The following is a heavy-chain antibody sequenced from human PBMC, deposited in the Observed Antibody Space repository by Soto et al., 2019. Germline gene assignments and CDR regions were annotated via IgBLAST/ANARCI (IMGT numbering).Heavy chain of an antibody. CDR1: GYTFTSYG. D-gene: IGHD3-22*01. V-gene: IGHV1-18*01. J-gene: IGHJ3*01. Sequence: QVQLVQSGAEVKKPGASVKVSCKASGYTFTSYGISWVRQAPGQGLEWMGWISAYNGNTIYAQKVQGRVSMTTDTSTGTAYMEQRSLRSDDTAVYHCARVNYDKGHAFDFWGRGRILTVSS. CDR2: ISAYNGNT. CDR3: ARVNYDKGHAFDF.